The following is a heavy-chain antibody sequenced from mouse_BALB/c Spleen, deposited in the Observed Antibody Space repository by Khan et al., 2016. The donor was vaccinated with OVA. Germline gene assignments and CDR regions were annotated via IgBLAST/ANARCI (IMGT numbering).Heavy chain of an antibody. J-gene: IGHJ2*01. CDR2: IYPGTDNT. CDR1: GYTFTSYW. CDR3: AREESLYYFDY. D-gene: IGHD6-2*01. Sequence: QIQLVQSGAELVRPGTSVKLSCKTSGYTFTSYWIHWVKQRSGQGLEWIARIYPGTDNTYYSEKFKDKATLTADKSSSTAYLQLSSLKSEDSAVFFCAREESLYYFDYWGQGTTLTVSA. V-gene: IGHV1-76*01.